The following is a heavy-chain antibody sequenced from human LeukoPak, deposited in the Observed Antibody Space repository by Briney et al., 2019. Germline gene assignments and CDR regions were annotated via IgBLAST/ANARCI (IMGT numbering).Heavy chain of an antibody. CDR3: ARELSAAAAY. V-gene: IGHV1-46*01. D-gene: IGHD2-2*01. Sequence: ASVKVSCKVSGYTFTSYYMHWVRQAPGQGLEWMGIINPSGGSTSYAQKFQGRVTMTRDTSTSTVYMEPSSLRSEDTAVYYCARELSAAAAYWGQGTLVTVSS. CDR1: GYTFTSYY. CDR2: INPSGGST. J-gene: IGHJ4*02.